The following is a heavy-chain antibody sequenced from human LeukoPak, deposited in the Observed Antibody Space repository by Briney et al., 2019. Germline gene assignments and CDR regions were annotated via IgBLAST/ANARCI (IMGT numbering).Heavy chain of an antibody. V-gene: IGHV4-34*01. J-gene: IGHJ4*02. D-gene: IGHD3-22*01. CDR3: AGHGYDSSGSFDY. CDR2: INHSGST. Sequence: SETLSLTCAVYGGSFSGYYWNWIRQPPGKGLEWIGEINHSGSTNYNPSLKSRVTISIDTSKNQFSLKLSSVTAADTAVYYCAGHGYDSSGSFDYWGQGTLVTVSS. CDR1: GGSFSGYY.